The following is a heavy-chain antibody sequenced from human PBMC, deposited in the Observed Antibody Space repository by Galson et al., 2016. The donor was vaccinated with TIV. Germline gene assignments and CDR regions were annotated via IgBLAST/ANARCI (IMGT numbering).Heavy chain of an antibody. CDR1: GFTLNNYP. CDR3: ARVAPIAVAGHAFDS. V-gene: IGHV3-23*01. D-gene: IGHD6-19*01. J-gene: IGHJ4*02. Sequence: SLRLSCAASGFTLNNYPVSWVRQAPGQGLRWVSHITTTGRSIYYADSVRGRFTVSRDYSNNTVHLQMNGLRADDTAVYFCARVAPIAVAGHAFDSWGQGTLVTVSA. CDR2: ITTTGRSI.